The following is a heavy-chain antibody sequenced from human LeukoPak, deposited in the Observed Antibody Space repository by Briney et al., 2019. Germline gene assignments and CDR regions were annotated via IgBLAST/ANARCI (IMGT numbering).Heavy chain of an antibody. D-gene: IGHD3-22*01. J-gene: IGHJ4*02. Sequence: ASVKVSRKASGYTFTGYYMHWVRQAPGQGLEWMGWINPNSGGTNYAQKFQGRVTMTRDTSISTAYMELSRLRSDDTAVYYCARAVSYYYDSSGYPHTLPDYWGQGTLVTVSS. CDR2: INPNSGGT. CDR1: GYTFTGYY. CDR3: ARAVSYYYDSSGYPHTLPDY. V-gene: IGHV1-2*02.